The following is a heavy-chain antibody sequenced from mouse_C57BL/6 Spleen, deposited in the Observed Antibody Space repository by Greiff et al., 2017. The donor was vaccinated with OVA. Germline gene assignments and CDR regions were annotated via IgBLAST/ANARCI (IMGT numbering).Heavy chain of an antibody. CDR3: ARKSNWDAMDY. D-gene: IGHD4-1*01. Sequence: QVQLKESGPGLVQPSQSLSITCTVSGFSLTSYGVHWVRQSPGKGLEWLGVIWRGGSTDYNAAFISRLSISKDNSKSQVFFKMNSLQADDTAIYYCARKSNWDAMDYWGQGTSVTVSS. V-gene: IGHV2-2*01. CDR1: GFSLTSYG. J-gene: IGHJ4*01. CDR2: IWRGGST.